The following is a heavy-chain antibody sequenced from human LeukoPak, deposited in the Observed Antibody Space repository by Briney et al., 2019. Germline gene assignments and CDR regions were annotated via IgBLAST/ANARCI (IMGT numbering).Heavy chain of an antibody. CDR2: IYYSGST. CDR1: GGSISSYY. J-gene: IGHJ6*03. CDR3: TRVSIAYYYMDV. D-gene: IGHD2-8*01. Sequence: SETLSLTCTVSGGSISSYYWSWIRQPPGKGLEWVGNIYYSGSTNYNACLKRRVTISVETYKKQFSLKLSSVTAADPAVYYCTRVSIAYYYMDVWGKGTTVTISS. V-gene: IGHV4-59*01.